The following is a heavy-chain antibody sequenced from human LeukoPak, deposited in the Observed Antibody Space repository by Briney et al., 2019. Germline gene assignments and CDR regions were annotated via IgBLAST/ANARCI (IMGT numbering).Heavy chain of an antibody. CDR2: IKQDGSEK. Sequence: GGSLRPSCAASGFTFSSYWMSWVRQAPGKGLEWVANIKQDGSEKYYVDSVKGRFTISRGNAKNSLYLQMNSLRAEDTAMYYCAREGFGLVRGVIITYWGRGTLVTVSS. D-gene: IGHD3-10*01. CDR1: GFTFSSYW. V-gene: IGHV3-7*01. J-gene: IGHJ4*01. CDR3: AREGFGLVRGVIITY.